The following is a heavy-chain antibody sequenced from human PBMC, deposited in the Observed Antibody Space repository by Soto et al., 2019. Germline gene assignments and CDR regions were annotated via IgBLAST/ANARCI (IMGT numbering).Heavy chain of an antibody. D-gene: IGHD6-19*01. CDR3: ARGSIAVAGTMDY. CDR1: GYTFTGYY. J-gene: IGHJ4*02. CDR2: INPNSGGT. V-gene: IGHV1-2*02. Sequence: ASVKVSCKASGYTFTGYYMHWVRQAPGQGLEWMGWINPNSGGTNYAQKFQGRVTMTRGTSISTAYMELSRLRSDDTAVYYCARGSIAVAGTMDYWGQGTLVTVSS.